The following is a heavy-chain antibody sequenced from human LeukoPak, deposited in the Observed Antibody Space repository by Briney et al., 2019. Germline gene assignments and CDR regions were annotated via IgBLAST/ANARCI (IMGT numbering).Heavy chain of an antibody. CDR1: GGTFSSYA. CDR3: ARDRIAVAGGNYYYYYGMDV. CDR2: IIPIFGTA. Sequence: GSSVKVSCKASGGTFSSYAISWVRQAPGQGLEWMGGIIPIFGTANYAQKFQGRVTITADESTSTAYMELSSLRSEDTAVYYCARDRIAVAGGNYYYYYGMDVWGQGTTVTVSS. D-gene: IGHD6-19*01. J-gene: IGHJ6*02. V-gene: IGHV1-69*01.